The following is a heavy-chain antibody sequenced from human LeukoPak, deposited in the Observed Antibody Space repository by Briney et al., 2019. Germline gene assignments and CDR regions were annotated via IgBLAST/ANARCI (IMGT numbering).Heavy chain of an antibody. J-gene: IGHJ4*02. Sequence: PGGSLRLSCAASGFTFSSYWMSWVRQAPGKGLEWVANIKQDGSEKYYVDSVKGRFTISRDNAKNSLYLQINSLRTEDTALYYCAKDMSDGDYGFDSWGQGTLVTVSS. CDR3: AKDMSDGDYGFDS. V-gene: IGHV3-7*03. CDR1: GFTFSSYW. CDR2: IKQDGSEK. D-gene: IGHD4-17*01.